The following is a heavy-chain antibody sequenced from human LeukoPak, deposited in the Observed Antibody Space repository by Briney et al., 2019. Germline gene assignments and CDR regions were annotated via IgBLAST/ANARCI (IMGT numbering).Heavy chain of an antibody. J-gene: IGHJ4*02. V-gene: IGHV1-69*04. CDR1: GGTFSSYT. D-gene: IGHD3-10*01. Sequence: EASVKVSCKASGGTFSSYTISWVRQAPGQGLEWMGRIIPILGIANYAQKFQGRVTITADKSTSTAYMELSSLRSEDTAVYYCARDRRGSGKNFDYWGQGTLVTVSS. CDR3: ARDRRGSGKNFDY. CDR2: IIPILGIA.